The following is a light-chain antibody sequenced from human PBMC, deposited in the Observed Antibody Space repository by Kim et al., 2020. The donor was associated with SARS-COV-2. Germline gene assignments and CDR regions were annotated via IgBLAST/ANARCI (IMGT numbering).Light chain of an antibody. CDR3: SALDSSLSAWV. V-gene: IGLV10-54*02. CDR1: SNIVGNQG. Sequence: QAGLTQPPSVSKGLRQTATLTCTGNSNIVGNQGAAWLQQHQGHPPKLLSYRNNNRPSGISERFSASRSGNIASLTITGLQPEDEADYYCSALDSSLSAWVFGGGTQLTVL. J-gene: IGLJ3*02. CDR2: RNN.